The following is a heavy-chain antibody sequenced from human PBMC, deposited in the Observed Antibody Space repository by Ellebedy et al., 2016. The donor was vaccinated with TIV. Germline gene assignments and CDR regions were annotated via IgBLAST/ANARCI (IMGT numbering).Heavy chain of an antibody. CDR2: ISSTANTI. D-gene: IGHD3-10*01. V-gene: IGHV3-48*04. J-gene: IGHJ4*02. CDR1: GFTFSTYT. Sequence: GESLKISCAASGFTFSTYTMNWVRQAPGKGLEWISYISSTANTIYYADSVKGRFNISRDNAKNSLYLQMNSLRAEDTAVYYCARDTLLPATTGLDYWGPGTLVTVSS. CDR3: ARDTLLPATTGLDY.